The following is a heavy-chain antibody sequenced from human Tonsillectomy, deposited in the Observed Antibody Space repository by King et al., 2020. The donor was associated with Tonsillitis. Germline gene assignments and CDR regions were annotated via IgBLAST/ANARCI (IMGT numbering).Heavy chain of an antibody. V-gene: IGHV3-30-3*01. CDR3: ARDPDYSTSRRKDAFDF. CDR1: EFSFNLYA. D-gene: IGHD6-13*01. CDR2: ISYDGRNT. J-gene: IGHJ3*01. Sequence: VQLVESGGGVVQPGRSLRLSCEAFEFSFNLYAMLWVRQAPGKGLEWVAVISYDGRNTYYADSVKGRFTFSRDNSKNTLYLQMNSLRPEDTAVFYCARDPDYSTSRRKDAFDFWGQGTLVTVSS.